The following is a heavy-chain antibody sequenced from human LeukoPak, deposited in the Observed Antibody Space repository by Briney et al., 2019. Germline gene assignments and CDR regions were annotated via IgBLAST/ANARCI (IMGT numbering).Heavy chain of an antibody. V-gene: IGHV1-69*13. D-gene: IGHD5-24*01. CDR1: GGTFSSYA. CDR3: ARGGWDGYNSHDAFDI. Sequence: SVKVSCKASGGTFSSYAISWVRQAPGQGLEWXXXXIPIFGTANYAXXXXGXXXXTADXSTSTAYMELSSLRSEDTAVYYCARGGWDGYNSHDAFDIWGQGTMVTVSS. CDR2: XIPIFGTA. J-gene: IGHJ3*02.